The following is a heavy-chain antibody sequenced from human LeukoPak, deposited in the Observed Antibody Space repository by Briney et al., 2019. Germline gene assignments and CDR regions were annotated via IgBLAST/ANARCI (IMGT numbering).Heavy chain of an antibody. D-gene: IGHD2-2*02. CDR1: GGSISSSSNY. CDR2: IDYSGTT. V-gene: IGHV4-39*07. CDR3: ARSGGRKNRYIQPDSAVVPAAIMRAPDP. J-gene: IGHJ5*02. Sequence: PSETLSLTCTVSGGSISSSSNYWGWIRQPPGKGLEWIGTIDYSGTTYYNPSLKSRVTISVDTSKNQFSLKLSSVTAADTAVYYCARSGGRKNRYIQPDSAVVPAAIMRAPDPWGQGTLVTVSS.